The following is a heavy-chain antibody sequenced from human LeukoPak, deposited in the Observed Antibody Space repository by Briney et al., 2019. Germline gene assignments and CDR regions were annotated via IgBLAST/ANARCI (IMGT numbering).Heavy chain of an antibody. V-gene: IGHV3-74*01. CDR3: AKAELWLWYFDY. D-gene: IGHD5-18*01. J-gene: IGHJ4*02. CDR2: INSDGSST. Sequence: GGSLRLSCAASGFTFSNYWMHWVRQAPGKGLVWVSRINSDGSSTNYADSVKGRFTISRDNAKNTLYLQMNSLRAEDTAVYYCAKAELWLWYFDYWGQGTLVTVSS. CDR1: GFTFSNYW.